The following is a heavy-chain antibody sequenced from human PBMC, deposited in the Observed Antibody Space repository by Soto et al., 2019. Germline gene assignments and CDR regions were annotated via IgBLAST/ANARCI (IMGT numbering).Heavy chain of an antibody. V-gene: IGHV4-59*01. Sequence: PSETLSLTCTVSGGSISSYYWSWIRQPPGKGLEWIGYIYYSGSTNYNPSLKSRVTISVDTSKNQFSLKLSSVTAADTAVYYCARGTQYDFWSGYIMDVWGQGTKVTVYS. D-gene: IGHD3-3*01. CDR2: IYYSGST. CDR3: ARGTQYDFWSGYIMDV. CDR1: GGSISSYY. J-gene: IGHJ6*02.